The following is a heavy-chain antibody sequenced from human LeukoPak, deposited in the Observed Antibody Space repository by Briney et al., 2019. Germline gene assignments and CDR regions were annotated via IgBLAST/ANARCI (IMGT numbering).Heavy chain of an antibody. CDR2: INHSGST. V-gene: IGHV4-34*01. D-gene: IGHD2-2*02. CDR3: ARGHTLASRNYYYYMDV. Sequence: LETLSLTCAVYGGSFSGYYWSWIRQPPGKGLEWIGEINHSGSTNYNPSLKSRVTISVDTSKNQFSLKLSSVTAADTAVYYCARGHTLASRNYYYYMDVWGKGTTVTVSS. CDR1: GGSFSGYY. J-gene: IGHJ6*03.